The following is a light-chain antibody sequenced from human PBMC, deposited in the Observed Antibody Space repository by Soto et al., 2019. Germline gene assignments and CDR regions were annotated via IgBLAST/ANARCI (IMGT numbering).Light chain of an antibody. V-gene: IGKV3-20*01. CDR1: QSISSNY. Sequence: ESVLTQSPGTLSLSPGERVTLSCRASQSISSNYLAWYQQKPGQAPRLLIYGASTRVTGIPDRFSGSGSGTDFTLTISRLEPEDFAVYYCQQYSSSPPITFGQGTRLEIK. CDR2: GAS. J-gene: IGKJ5*01. CDR3: QQYSSSPPIT.